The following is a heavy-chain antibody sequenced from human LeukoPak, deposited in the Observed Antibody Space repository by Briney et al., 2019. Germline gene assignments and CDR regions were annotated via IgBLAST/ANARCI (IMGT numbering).Heavy chain of an antibody. CDR2: ISYDGSKK. CDR3: AKLRGSGNSYNYFDY. V-gene: IGHV3-30*18. Sequence: GGSLRLSCAASGFTFSSYGMHWVRQAPGKGLEWVAVISYDGSKKNYADSVKGRFTISRDNSKNTLYLEMNSLSAEDTAVYYCAKLRGSGNSYNYFDYWGQGTLVTVSS. J-gene: IGHJ4*02. D-gene: IGHD3-10*01. CDR1: GFTFSSYG.